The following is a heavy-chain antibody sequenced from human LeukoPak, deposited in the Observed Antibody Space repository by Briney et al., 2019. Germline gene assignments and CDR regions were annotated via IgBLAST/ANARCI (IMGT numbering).Heavy chain of an antibody. V-gene: IGHV3-23*01. CDR2: ISGSGGST. D-gene: IGHD6-19*01. J-gene: IGHJ4*02. Sequence: GGSLRLSCAASGFTFSTYAMSWVRQAPGKGLEWVSAISGSGGSTYYADSVKGRFTISRDKSKNTLYLDMSSLRHQDTAVYYCARWSSSGWYRAGYFDYWGQGSLVTVSS. CDR1: GFTFSTYA. CDR3: ARWSSSGWYRAGYFDY.